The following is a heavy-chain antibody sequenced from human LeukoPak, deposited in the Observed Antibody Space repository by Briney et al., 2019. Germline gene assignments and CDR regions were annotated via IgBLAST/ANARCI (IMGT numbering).Heavy chain of an antibody. J-gene: IGHJ3*02. CDR2: ISWNSGSI. D-gene: IGHD6-13*01. Sequence: PGRSLRLSCAASGFTFDDYAMHWVRQAPGKGLEWVSGISWNSGSIGYADPVKGRFTISRDNAKNSLYLQMNSLRAEDTALYYCAKDHSSSLHAFDIWGQGTMATVSS. CDR1: GFTFDDYA. CDR3: AKDHSSSLHAFDI. V-gene: IGHV3-9*01.